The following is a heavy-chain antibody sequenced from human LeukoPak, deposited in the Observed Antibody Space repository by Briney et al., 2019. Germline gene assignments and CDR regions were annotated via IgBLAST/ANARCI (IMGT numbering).Heavy chain of an antibody. Sequence: GGSLRLSWAASGFTVSSNYMSWVRQAPGKGLEWVSVIYSGGSTYYADSVKGRFAISRDNSKNTLYLQMNSLRAEDTAVYYYARGRELLLWFGESSNWFDPWGQGTLVTVSS. CDR3: ARGRELLLWFGESSNWFDP. D-gene: IGHD3-10*01. CDR2: IYSGGST. CDR1: GFTVSSNY. J-gene: IGHJ5*02. V-gene: IGHV3-53*01.